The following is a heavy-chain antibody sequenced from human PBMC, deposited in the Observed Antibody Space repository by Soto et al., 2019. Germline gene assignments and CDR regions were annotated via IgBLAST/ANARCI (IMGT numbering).Heavy chain of an antibody. CDR1: GFTFSSCT. CDR2: ISPSTSHI. J-gene: IGHJ6*04. D-gene: IGHD2-15*01. CDR3: SGCSSGACHQNSGRVV. V-gene: IGHV3-21*01. Sequence: EVHLVESGGGLLKPGGSLRLSCAVSGFTFSSCTMNWVLQAPGKGLEWVSYISPSTSHIYYADSVKGLFTISRDNAKNSLFMLINSLRSEDTGVYYCSGCSSGACHQNSGRVVRGSGTTVTVSS.